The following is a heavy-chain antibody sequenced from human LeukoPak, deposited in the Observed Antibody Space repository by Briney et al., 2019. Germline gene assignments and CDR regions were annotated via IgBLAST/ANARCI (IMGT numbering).Heavy chain of an antibody. CDR1: GFTFGDYA. Sequence: GGSLRLSCTASGFTFGDYAMSWFRQAPGKGLEWVGFIRSKAYGGTTEYAASVKGRFTISRDDSKSIAYLQMNSLKTEDTAVYYCTREYDFWSGYSYLDYWGQGTLVTVSS. J-gene: IGHJ4*02. CDR3: TREYDFWSGYSYLDY. CDR2: IRSKAYGGTT. V-gene: IGHV3-49*03. D-gene: IGHD3-3*01.